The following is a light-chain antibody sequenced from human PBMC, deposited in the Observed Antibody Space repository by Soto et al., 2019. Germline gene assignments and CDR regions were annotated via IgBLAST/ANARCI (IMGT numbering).Light chain of an antibody. J-gene: IGKJ1*01. V-gene: IGKV1-39*01. CDR3: QQSYSTLST. CDR1: QSISSY. Sequence: DIQMTQSPSSLSASVGDRVTITCRASQSISSYLNWYQQKPGKAPKLLIYAASSLQSGVPSRFSGSGFGTDFTLTISSLQPEDFATYYCQQSYSTLSTFGQGTKVEIK. CDR2: AAS.